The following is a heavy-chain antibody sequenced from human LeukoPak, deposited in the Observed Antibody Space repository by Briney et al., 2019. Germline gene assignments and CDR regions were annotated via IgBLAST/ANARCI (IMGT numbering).Heavy chain of an antibody. Sequence: PSETLSLTCTVSGGSISSYYWSWIRQPPGKGLEWIGYIYDSGSINYNPSLKSRVTISVDTSKNQFSLKLSSVTAADTAVYYCARGGDYYDSSGYPSSPSAEYFQHWGQGTLVTVSS. CDR2: IYDSGSI. D-gene: IGHD3-22*01. CDR3: ARGGDYYDSSGYPSSPSAEYFQH. CDR1: GGSISSYY. J-gene: IGHJ1*01. V-gene: IGHV4-59*12.